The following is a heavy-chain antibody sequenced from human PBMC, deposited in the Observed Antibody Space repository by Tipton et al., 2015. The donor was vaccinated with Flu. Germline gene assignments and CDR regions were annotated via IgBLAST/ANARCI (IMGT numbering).Heavy chain of an antibody. CDR3: TRNGFYTLDF. J-gene: IGHJ4*02. CDR2: VSRTGDT. Sequence: TLSLTCAVSGDSISSDYYWGWIRQFPGKGLEWIGSVSRTGDTNYNPSLKSRVTISIDRSKNQFSLNLSSVTAADTATYYCTRNGFYTLDFWGQGTLVTVSS. V-gene: IGHV4-38-2*01. D-gene: IGHD3-3*01. CDR1: GDSISSDYY.